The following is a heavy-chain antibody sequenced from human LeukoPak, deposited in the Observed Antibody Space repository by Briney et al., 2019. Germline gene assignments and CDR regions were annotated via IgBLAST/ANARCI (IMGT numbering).Heavy chain of an antibody. J-gene: IGHJ4*02. V-gene: IGHV3-23*01. CDR3: AKDLGSSGWFIDC. D-gene: IGHD6-19*01. CDR1: GFTFSTYG. CDR2: NSGGSS. Sequence: GGSLRLSCAASGFTFSTYGVYWVRQAPGKGLEWVSSNSGGSSYYADSVKGRFTISRDNSKNMLYLQMNSLRVEDTAVYYCAKDLGSSGWFIDCWGQGTLVTVSS.